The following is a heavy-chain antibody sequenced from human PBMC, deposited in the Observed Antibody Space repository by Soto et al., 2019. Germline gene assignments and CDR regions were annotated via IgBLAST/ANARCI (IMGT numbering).Heavy chain of an antibody. D-gene: IGHD3-3*01. CDR2: IYYSGST. J-gene: IGHJ4*02. Sequence: SETLSLTCTVSGGSISSGDYYWSWIRQPPGKGLEWIGYIYYSGSTYYNPSLKSRVTISVDTSKNQFSLKLSSVTAADTAVYYCARDWSGYYIFDYWGQGTLVTVSS. CDR3: ARDWSGYYIFDY. CDR1: GGSISSGDYY. V-gene: IGHV4-30-4*01.